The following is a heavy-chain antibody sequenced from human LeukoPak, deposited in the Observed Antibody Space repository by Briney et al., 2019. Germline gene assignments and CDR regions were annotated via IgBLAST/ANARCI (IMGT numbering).Heavy chain of an antibody. J-gene: IGHJ5*02. V-gene: IGHV1-8*01. D-gene: IGHD1-26*01. CDR2: MNPNSGNT. CDR3: ARASLLWFED. CDR1: GYTFTSYD. Sequence: GASVKVSCKASGYTFTSYDINWVRQATGQGLEWMGWMNPNSGNTGYAQKFQGRVTMTRDTSISTAYMELSRLRSDDTAVYYCARASLLWFEDWGQGTLVTVSS.